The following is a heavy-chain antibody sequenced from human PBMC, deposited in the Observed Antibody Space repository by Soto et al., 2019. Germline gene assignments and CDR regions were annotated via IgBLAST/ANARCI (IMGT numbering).Heavy chain of an antibody. J-gene: IGHJ5*02. CDR1: GGSSNSYY. V-gene: IGHV4-59*01. CDR2: IYYSGST. Sequence: SETLSLTCTVSGGSSNSYYWSWIRQPPGKGLEWIGYIYYSGSTNYNPSLKSRVTISVDTSKNQFSLKLSSVTAADTAVYYCARAGYGDYDWFDPWGQGTLVTLSS. CDR3: ARAGYGDYDWFDP. D-gene: IGHD4-17*01.